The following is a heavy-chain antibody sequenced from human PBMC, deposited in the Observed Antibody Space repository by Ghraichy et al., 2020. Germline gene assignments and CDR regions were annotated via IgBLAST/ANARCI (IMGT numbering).Heavy chain of an antibody. D-gene: IGHD3-22*01. CDR2: INSRSDTI. CDR1: GFPFSSYS. Sequence: GESLNISCAASGFPFSSYSMDWVRQAPGEGLEWVASINSRSDTIFYTDSVKGRFAISRDNAKNSLFLQVNSLRAEDTAVYYCARGYHYDFNWYFDLWGRGTLVTVSS. J-gene: IGHJ2*01. CDR3: ARGYHYDFNWYFDL. V-gene: IGHV3-21*01.